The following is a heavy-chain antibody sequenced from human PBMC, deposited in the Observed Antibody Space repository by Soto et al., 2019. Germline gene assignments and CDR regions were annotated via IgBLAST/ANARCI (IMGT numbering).Heavy chain of an antibody. D-gene: IGHD5-12*01. Sequence: QVQLQESGPGLVKPSETLSLTCTVSGGSVSSGSYYWSWIRQPPGKGLEWIGYIYSSGSTSYNPTLKSRVTISVDTSKKQFSLKLSSVTAADTAVYYCARDGDGYNYWGQGTLVTVSS. CDR3: ARDGDGYNY. J-gene: IGHJ4*02. CDR1: GGSVSSGSYY. V-gene: IGHV4-61*01. CDR2: IYSSGST.